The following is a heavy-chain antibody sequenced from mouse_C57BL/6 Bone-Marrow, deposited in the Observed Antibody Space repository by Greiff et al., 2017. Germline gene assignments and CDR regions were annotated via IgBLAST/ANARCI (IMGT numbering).Heavy chain of an antibody. Sequence: VQLKESGGGLVKPGGSLKLSCAASGFTFSRYTMSWVRQTPEKRLQWVAAISGGGGNTYYPDSVKGRFTISRDNDKNILYLQMSSLRSEDTALYYCSRQVTTVLATKYFDVWGTGTTVTVSS. CDR1: GFTFSRYT. V-gene: IGHV5-9*01. J-gene: IGHJ1*03. CDR3: SRQVTTVLATKYFDV. CDR2: ISGGGGNT. D-gene: IGHD1-1*01.